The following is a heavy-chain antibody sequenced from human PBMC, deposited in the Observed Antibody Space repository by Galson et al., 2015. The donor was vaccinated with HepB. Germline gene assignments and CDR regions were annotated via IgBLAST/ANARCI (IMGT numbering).Heavy chain of an antibody. CDR2: ISYDGSNK. CDR1: GFTFSSYG. CDR3: AKDQGEYQLLYYFDY. Sequence: SLRLSCAASGFTFSSYGMHWVRQAPGKGLEWVAVISYDGSNKYYADSVKGRFTISRDNSKNTLYLQMNNLRAEDTAVYYCAKDQGEYQLLYYFDYWGQGTLVTVSS. D-gene: IGHD2-2*01. J-gene: IGHJ4*02. V-gene: IGHV3-30*18.